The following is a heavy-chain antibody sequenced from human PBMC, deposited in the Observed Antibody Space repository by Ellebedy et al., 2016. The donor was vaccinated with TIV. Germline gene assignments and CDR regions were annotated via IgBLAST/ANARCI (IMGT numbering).Heavy chain of an antibody. CDR2: ISAHNGDT. J-gene: IGHJ4*02. CDR1: GYTFTSYG. D-gene: IGHD1-26*01. CDR3: AREWEILDY. Sequence: AASVTVSCKASGYTFTSYGISWVRQAPGQGLEWMGWISAHNGDTYYAQKLKGRVTMTTDTSTSTAYMELRSLRSDDTAVYYCAREWEILDYWGQGTLVTISS. V-gene: IGHV1-18*01.